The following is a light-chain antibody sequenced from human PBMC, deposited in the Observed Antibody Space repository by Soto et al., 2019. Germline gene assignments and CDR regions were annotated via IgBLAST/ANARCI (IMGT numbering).Light chain of an antibody. V-gene: IGKV1-39*01. CDR2: VAS. CDR3: QQSYSTPYT. Sequence: DIQMTQSPSSLSASVGDRVTIACRASQSISTSLNWYQQKPGKAPKLLNYVASSLQSGVTSRFSGSGSGTDYTLTISSQQPEDFATYFCQQSYSTPYTFGQGTKLEIK. J-gene: IGKJ2*01. CDR1: QSISTS.